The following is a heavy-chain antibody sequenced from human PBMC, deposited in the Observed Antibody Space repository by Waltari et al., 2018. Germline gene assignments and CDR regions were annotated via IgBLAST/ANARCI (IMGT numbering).Heavy chain of an antibody. CDR3: ARGVTGPNYFYYMDV. CDR2: SFPLLSIE. J-gene: IGHJ6*03. CDR1: GGTFTNYL. V-gene: IGHV1-69*02. D-gene: IGHD5-18*01. Sequence: QVQLVQSGAEVKKPGSSVKISCEASGGTFTNYLINWVRQAPGQWLEWMGRSFPLLSIENYPQKFQGRVTITADKSTSTAYMELSSLRSDDTAVYYCARGVTGPNYFYYMDVWGNGTTVIVSS.